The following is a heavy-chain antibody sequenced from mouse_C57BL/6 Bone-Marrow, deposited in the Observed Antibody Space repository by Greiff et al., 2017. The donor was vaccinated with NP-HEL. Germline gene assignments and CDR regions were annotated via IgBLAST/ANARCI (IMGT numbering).Heavy chain of an antibody. D-gene: IGHD1-1*01. Sequence: EVQLVESGGGLVKPGGSLKLSCAASGFTFSSYTMSWVRQTPEMRLEWVASISGGGGNTYYPDSVKGRFTHSRDNAKNTLYLQMSRLRSEDTALYYCASDYYGSDWYFDVWGTGTTVTVSS. J-gene: IGHJ1*03. CDR1: GFTFSSYT. V-gene: IGHV5-9*01. CDR2: ISGGGGNT. CDR3: ASDYYGSDWYFDV.